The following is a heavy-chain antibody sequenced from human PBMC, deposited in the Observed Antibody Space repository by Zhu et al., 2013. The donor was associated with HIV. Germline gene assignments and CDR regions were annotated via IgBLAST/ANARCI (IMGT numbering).Heavy chain of an antibody. CDR3: ARDHQSSMARGVKFDY. J-gene: IGHJ4*02. CDR2: INPQSGGT. D-gene: IGHD3-10*01. CDR1: GYTFSDYY. V-gene: IGHV1-2*02. Sequence: QVLLVQSGPEVREPGASVKVSCKASGYTFSDYYMHWVRQAPGQGLEWMGWINPQSGGTNYAQKFQGRVTMTRDTSMTTAYMELSRVTSDDTAVYYCARDHQSSMARGVKFDYWGQGTLVTVSS.